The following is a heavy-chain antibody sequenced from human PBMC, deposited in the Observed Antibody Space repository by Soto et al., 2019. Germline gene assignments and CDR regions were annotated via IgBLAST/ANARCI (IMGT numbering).Heavy chain of an antibody. D-gene: IGHD6-13*01. CDR2: IYGDDDK. CDR1: GFSLSTSGVG. CDR3: VHRLSSSWYASGGMDG. J-gene: IGHJ6*02. Sequence: SGPTLVNPTETLTLTCTFSGFSLSTSGVGVGWIRQPPGKALEWLALIYGDDDKNYRPSLKSRLTITKDTSKDQVVLTMTNMDPVDTATYYCVHRLSSSWYASGGMDGWGQGTTVTVSS. V-gene: IGHV2-5*02.